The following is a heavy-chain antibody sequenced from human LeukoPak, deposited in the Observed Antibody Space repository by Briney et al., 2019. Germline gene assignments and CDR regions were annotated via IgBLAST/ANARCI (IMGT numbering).Heavy chain of an antibody. J-gene: IGHJ4*02. CDR2: IHHSGST. CDR3: ARDPVIAVAGSGTEAD. D-gene: IGHD6-19*01. CDR1: GYSISSGYY. V-gene: IGHV4-38-2*02. Sequence: SETLSLTCAVSGYSISSGYYWGWIRQPPGKGLEWIGSIHHSGSTYYNPSLKSRVTISVDTSKNQFSLKLSSVTAADTAVYYCARDPVIAVAGSGTEADWGQGTLVTVSS.